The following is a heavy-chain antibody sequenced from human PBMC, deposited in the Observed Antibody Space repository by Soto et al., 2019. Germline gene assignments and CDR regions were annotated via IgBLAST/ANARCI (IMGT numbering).Heavy chain of an antibody. D-gene: IGHD1-1*01. CDR1: GFSFRDYW. V-gene: IGHV3-7*01. CDR3: ARGKDGRRAGTYYFDMDV. Sequence: GGSLRLSWAASGFSFRDYWMTWVRQAPGKGLDWVANIKQDGSKKYYLDSLKGRFTISRDNAKNSVYLLMNSLRAEDTAVYYCARGKDGRRAGTYYFDMDVWGKGTTVTVSS. CDR2: IKQDGSKK. J-gene: IGHJ6*03.